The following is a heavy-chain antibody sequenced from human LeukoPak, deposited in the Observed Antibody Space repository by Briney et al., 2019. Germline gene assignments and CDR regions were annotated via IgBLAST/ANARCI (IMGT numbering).Heavy chain of an antibody. Sequence: GGSLRLSCAASGFTFSSYGMHWVRQAPGKGLEWVAVIWYDGSNKYYADSVKGRFTISRDNSKNTLYLQMNSLRAEDTAVYYCARVLVPAAIEYYFDYWGQGTLVTVSS. CDR1: GFTFSSYG. V-gene: IGHV3-33*01. CDR2: IWYDGSNK. J-gene: IGHJ4*02. D-gene: IGHD2-2*01. CDR3: ARVLVPAAIEYYFDY.